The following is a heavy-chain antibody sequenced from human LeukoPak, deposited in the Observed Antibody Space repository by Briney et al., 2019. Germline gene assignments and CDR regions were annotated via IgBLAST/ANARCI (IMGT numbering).Heavy chain of an antibody. D-gene: IGHD4-17*01. CDR1: GLTVSSNY. V-gene: IGHV3-53*01. J-gene: IGHJ3*02. Sequence: GGSLRLSCAASGLTVSSNYMSWVRQAPGKGLEWVSLINSGGSPYYAGSVKGRFTVSRDNSKNTVYLQMNSLRAEDTAVYYCARDRLIYGDYGDAFDIWGQGTMVTVSS. CDR2: INSGGSP. CDR3: ARDRLIYGDYGDAFDI.